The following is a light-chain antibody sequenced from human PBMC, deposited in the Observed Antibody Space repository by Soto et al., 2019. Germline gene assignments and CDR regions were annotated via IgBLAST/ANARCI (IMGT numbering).Light chain of an antibody. CDR1: SSDIGSNY. Sequence: QSVLTQPPSVSAAPGQKVTISCSGSSSDIGSNYASWYHQLPGTAPKLLIYENNKRPSGIPDRISGSKSGTAATLAITGLQTGDEGDYYCATWDSSRSVGLFGGGTKLTVL. CDR3: ATWDSSRSVGL. V-gene: IGLV1-51*01. J-gene: IGLJ2*01. CDR2: ENN.